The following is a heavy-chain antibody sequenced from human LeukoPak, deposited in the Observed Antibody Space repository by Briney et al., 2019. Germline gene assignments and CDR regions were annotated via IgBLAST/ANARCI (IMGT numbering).Heavy chain of an antibody. V-gene: IGHV1-8*03. CDR1: GYTFTSYD. CDR3: ARGRSTMVRGVIITDGFDP. D-gene: IGHD3-10*01. CDR2: MNPNSGNT. J-gene: IGHJ5*02. Sequence: ASVKVSCKASGYTFTSYDINWVRQATGQGLEWMGWMNPNSGNTGYAQKFQGRVTITRNTSISTAYMELSSLRSEDTAVYYCARGRSTMVRGVIITDGFDPWGQGTLVTVSS.